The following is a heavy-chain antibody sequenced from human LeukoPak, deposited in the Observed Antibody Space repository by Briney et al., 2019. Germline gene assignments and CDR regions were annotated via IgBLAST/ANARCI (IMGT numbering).Heavy chain of an antibody. Sequence: TPSETLSLTCTVSGASINTAAYYWTWIRQPAGKGLEWIGRLNTGGSTTYNPSLKSRVTISVATSKNQFSLKLTSMTAADTAVYYCAKDSAGGYYDSSGFGSYYYMDVWGTGTTVTVSS. V-gene: IGHV4-61*02. CDR1: GASINTAAYY. CDR2: LNTGGST. CDR3: AKDSAGGYYDSSGFGSYYYMDV. D-gene: IGHD3-22*01. J-gene: IGHJ6*03.